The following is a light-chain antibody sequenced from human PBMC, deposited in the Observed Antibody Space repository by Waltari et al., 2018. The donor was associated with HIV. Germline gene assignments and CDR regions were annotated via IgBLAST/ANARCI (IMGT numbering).Light chain of an antibody. J-gene: IGLJ3*02. CDR3: SSYAGNYNLV. V-gene: IGLV2-8*01. Sequence: QSALTQPPSASGSPGQSVTISCSGTSSDVGGYNYVSWYQRHPGKAPKLLIFEVIKRPAGVPDVLFGSKSGNTASLTVSGLQAEDEADYYCSSYAGNYNLVFGGGTKLTVL. CDR2: EVI. CDR1: SSDVGGYNY.